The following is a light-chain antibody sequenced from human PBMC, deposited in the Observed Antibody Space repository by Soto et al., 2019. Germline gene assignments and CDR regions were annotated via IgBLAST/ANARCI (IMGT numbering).Light chain of an antibody. Sequence: EIVLTQSPGTLSLSPGERATLSCRASQSVSSSYLAWYQQKPGQAPRLLIYGASSRATGIPDRFSGSGSGTDFTLTISRMEPEDFAVYYSQPYGSFFGRGTKVDIX. CDR2: GAS. V-gene: IGKV3-20*01. CDR1: QSVSSSY. J-gene: IGKJ1*01. CDR3: QPYGSF.